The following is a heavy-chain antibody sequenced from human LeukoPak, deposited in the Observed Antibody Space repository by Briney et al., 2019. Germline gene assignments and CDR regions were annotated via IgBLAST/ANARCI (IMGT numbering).Heavy chain of an antibody. Sequence: SETLSLTCAVYGGSFSGYYWSWIRQPPGKGLEWIGYIYYSGSTYYNPSLKSRVTISVDTSKNQISLKLSSVTAADTAVYYCAKGALLPATFDYWGQGTLVTVSS. CDR1: GGSFSGYY. J-gene: IGHJ4*02. CDR3: AKGALLPATFDY. V-gene: IGHV4-30-4*08. D-gene: IGHD2-2*01. CDR2: IYYSGST.